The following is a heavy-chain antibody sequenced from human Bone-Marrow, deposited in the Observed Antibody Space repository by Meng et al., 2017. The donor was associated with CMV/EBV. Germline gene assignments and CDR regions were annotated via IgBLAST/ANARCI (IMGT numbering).Heavy chain of an antibody. CDR2: IYHSGST. Sequence: ESLKISCAASGFTFSNYWMTWVRQPPGKGLEWIGEIYHSGSTNYNPSLKSRVTISVDKSKNQFSLKLSSVTAADTAVYYCARRVGWNDDRSFDYWGQGTLVTVSS. V-gene: IGHV4/OR15-8*01. J-gene: IGHJ4*02. D-gene: IGHD1-1*01. CDR3: ARRVGWNDDRSFDY. CDR1: GFTFSNYW.